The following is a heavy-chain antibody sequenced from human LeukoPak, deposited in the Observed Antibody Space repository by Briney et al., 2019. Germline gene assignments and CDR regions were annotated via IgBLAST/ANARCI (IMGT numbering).Heavy chain of an antibody. CDR3: ARGTGKTKAFDI. CDR1: RFIFSNYG. V-gene: IGHV3-21*01. J-gene: IGHJ3*02. D-gene: IGHD1/OR15-1a*01. CDR2: ISSSSNYI. Sequence: GGSLRLSCAAPRFIFSNYGMHWVRQAPGKGLEWASSISSSSNYIYYADSVKGRFTISRDNTKNSVSLQMKSLRVEDAAVYYCARGTGKTKAFDIWGQGTMVTVSS.